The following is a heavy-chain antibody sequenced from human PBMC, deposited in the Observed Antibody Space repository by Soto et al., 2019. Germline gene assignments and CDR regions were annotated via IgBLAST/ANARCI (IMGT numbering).Heavy chain of an antibody. D-gene: IGHD3-10*01. J-gene: IGHJ4*02. CDR1: GFTFSDYY. CDR2: ISSSGSTV. V-gene: IGHV3-11*01. CDR3: AKAREVTLVRISLAQ. Sequence: GSLRLSCAASGFTFSDYYMSWIRQAPGKGLEWLSYISSSGSTVFYADSLKGRFTVSRDNSKNTLYLQMNSLRAEDTAIYYCAKAREVTLVRISLAQWGQGTLVTVSS.